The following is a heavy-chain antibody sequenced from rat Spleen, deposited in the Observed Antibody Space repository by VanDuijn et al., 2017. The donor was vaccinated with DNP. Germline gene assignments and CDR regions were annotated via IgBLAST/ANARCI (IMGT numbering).Heavy chain of an antibody. CDR1: GFTFSSFP. CDR2: ISYDGSST. Sequence: EVKLLESGGGLVQPGRSMKLSCAASGFTFSSFPMAWVRQAPKKGLEWVATISYDGSSTYYRDSVKGRFTISRDNGKSTLYLQMESLRSEDTATYYCAKDAFDYWGQGVMVTVSS. CDR3: AKDAFDY. V-gene: IGHV5-46*01. J-gene: IGHJ2*01.